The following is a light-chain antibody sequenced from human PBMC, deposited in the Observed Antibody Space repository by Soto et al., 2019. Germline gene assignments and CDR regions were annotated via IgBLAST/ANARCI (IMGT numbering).Light chain of an antibody. Sequence: EIVMTQSPATLSVSPGERATLSCRASQSVSSNLAWYPQKPGQAPRLLIYGASTRATGIPARFSGSGSGTEFAHTISSLQSEDFAVYYCQQYNNWPPLTFGGGTKVEIK. CDR3: QQYNNWPPLT. CDR1: QSVSSN. V-gene: IGKV3-15*01. CDR2: GAS. J-gene: IGKJ4*01.